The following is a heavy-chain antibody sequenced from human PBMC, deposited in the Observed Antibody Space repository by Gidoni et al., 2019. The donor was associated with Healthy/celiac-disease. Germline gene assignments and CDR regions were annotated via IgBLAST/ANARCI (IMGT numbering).Heavy chain of an antibody. D-gene: IGHD2-2*01. V-gene: IGHV3-33*01. J-gene: IGHJ3*02. CDR2: IWYDGSNK. CDR3: ARDWLRFPAADPDAFDI. CDR1: GFTFSSYG. Sequence: QVQLVESGGGVVQPGRSLRLSCAASGFTFSSYGMHWVRQAPGKGLGWVAVIWYDGSNKYYADSVKVRFTISRDNSKNTLYLQMNSLRAEDTAVYYCARDWLRFPAADPDAFDIWGQGTMVTVSS.